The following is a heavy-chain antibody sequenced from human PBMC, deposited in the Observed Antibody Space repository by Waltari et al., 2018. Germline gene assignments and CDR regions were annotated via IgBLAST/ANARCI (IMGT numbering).Heavy chain of an antibody. Sequence: QLQLQESGPGLVTPSETLSLTCTVSGGSISSSSYYWGWIRQPPGKGLEWIGSIYYSGSTYYNPSLKSRVTISVDTSKNQFSLKLSSVTAADTAVYYCARIYSSSSGGAFDIWGQGTMVTVSS. CDR2: IYYSGST. J-gene: IGHJ3*02. D-gene: IGHD6-6*01. V-gene: IGHV4-39*07. CDR3: ARIYSSSSGGAFDI. CDR1: GGSISSSSYY.